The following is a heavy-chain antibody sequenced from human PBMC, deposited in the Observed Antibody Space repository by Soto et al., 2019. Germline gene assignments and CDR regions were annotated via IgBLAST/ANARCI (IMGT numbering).Heavy chain of an antibody. CDR1: GHRVSLNSAS. CDR3: ARDLKAWRILLWAYEPAFYDGMDV. V-gene: IGHV6-1*01. CDR2: TYYRSKWYN. Sequence: SQTLSLTRAISGHRVSLNSASWNWIRQSPSRGLEGLGRTYYRSKWYNDYAVSVKSQITINPDTSKNQFSLQLNAVAPEHTAVYYCARDLKAWRILLWAYEPAFYDGMDVWGQGTRVTVS. J-gene: IGHJ6*02. D-gene: IGHD5-18*01.